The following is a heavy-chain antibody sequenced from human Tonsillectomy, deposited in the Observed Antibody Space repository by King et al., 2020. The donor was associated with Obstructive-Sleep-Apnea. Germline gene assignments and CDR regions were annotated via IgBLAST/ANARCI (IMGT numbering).Heavy chain of an antibody. V-gene: IGHV3-21*01. CDR2: ISSSSTYI. CDR1: GFTFSSYS. CDR3: ARVYIAAAGHTLDY. D-gene: IGHD6-13*01. Sequence: VQLVESGGGLVKPGGSLRLSCAASGFTFSSYSMNWVRQASGKGLEWVSSISSSSTYINYADSLKGRFTISRDNAKNSLYLQMNSLRAEDTAVYYCARVYIAAAGHTLDYWGQGTLVTVSS. J-gene: IGHJ4*02.